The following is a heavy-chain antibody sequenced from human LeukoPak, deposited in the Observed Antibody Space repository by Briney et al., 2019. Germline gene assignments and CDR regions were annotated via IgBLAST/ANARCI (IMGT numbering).Heavy chain of an antibody. CDR2: ISYDGSNK. J-gene: IGHJ3*02. CDR1: GFTFSSYW. D-gene: IGHD5-18*01. CDR3: GRDTVGYGGAFDI. V-gene: IGHV3-30-3*01. Sequence: GGSLRLSCVASGFTFSSYWMHWVRQAPGKGLEWVAVISYDGSNKYYADSVKGRSTISRDNSKNTLYLQVNSLRPEDTAVYYCGRDTVGYGGAFDIWGQGTMVTVSS.